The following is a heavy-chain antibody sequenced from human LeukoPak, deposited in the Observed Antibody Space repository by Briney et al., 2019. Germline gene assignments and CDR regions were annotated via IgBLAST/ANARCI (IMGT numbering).Heavy chain of an antibody. CDR1: GYTFTSYY. CDR3: ARDDFYCGGDCYSGDRQGYYYYYGMDV. CDR2: INPSGGST. D-gene: IGHD2-21*02. V-gene: IGHV1-46*01. J-gene: IGHJ6*02. Sequence: ASVNVSCKASGYTFTSYYMHWVRQAPGQGLEWMGIINPSGGSTSYAQKFQGRVTMTRDTSTSTVYMELSSLRSEDTAVYYCARDDFYCGGDCYSGDRQGYYYYYGMDVWGQGTTVTVSS.